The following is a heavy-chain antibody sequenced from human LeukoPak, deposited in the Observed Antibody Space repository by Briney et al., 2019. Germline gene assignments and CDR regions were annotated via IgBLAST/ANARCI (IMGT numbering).Heavy chain of an antibody. J-gene: IGHJ4*02. CDR1: GYTFTGYY. CDR2: INPNSGDT. D-gene: IGHD1-1*01. V-gene: IGHV1-2*04. Sequence: ASVKVSCKASGYTFTGYYMHWVRQAPGQGLEWMGWINPNSGDTNYAQKFQGWVTVTRDTSISTAYMELSRLRSDDTAVYYCATAGRGTETTGHYFDYWGQGTLVTVSS. CDR3: ATAGRGTETTGHYFDY.